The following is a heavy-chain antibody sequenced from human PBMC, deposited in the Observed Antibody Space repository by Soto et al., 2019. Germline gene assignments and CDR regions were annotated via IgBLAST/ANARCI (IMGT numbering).Heavy chain of an antibody. Sequence: QVQLVESEGGVVQPGGSVRLSCAASGFAFSAFSMHWVRQAPGKGLEWVAVIQHDASNIYYANSVKGRFTISRDNSKNTLYLQMNDLTAEDTALYYCVRVGWGYSFGNGMDGWGQGTTVTVSS. CDR1: GFAFSAFS. D-gene: IGHD5-18*01. CDR3: VRVGWGYSFGNGMDG. J-gene: IGHJ6*02. CDR2: IQHDASNI. V-gene: IGHV3-30-3*01.